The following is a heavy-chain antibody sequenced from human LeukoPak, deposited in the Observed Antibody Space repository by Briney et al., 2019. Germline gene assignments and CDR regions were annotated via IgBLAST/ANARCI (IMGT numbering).Heavy chain of an antibody. J-gene: IGHJ4*02. V-gene: IGHV4-59*01. CDR2: IYYSGST. CDR1: GGSISSYY. CDR3: ARVNLGWYSSSWYFIIDY. Sequence: SETLSLSCTVSGGSISSYYWSWIRQPPGKGLEWIGYIYYSGSTNYNPSLKSRVTISVDTSKNQFSLKLSSVTAADTAVYYCARVNLGWYSSSWYFIIDYWGQGTLVTVSS. D-gene: IGHD6-13*01.